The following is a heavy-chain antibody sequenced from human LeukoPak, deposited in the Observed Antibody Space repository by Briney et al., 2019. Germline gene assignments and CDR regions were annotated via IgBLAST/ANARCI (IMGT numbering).Heavy chain of an antibody. CDR1: GGTFSSYA. D-gene: IGHD2-15*01. Sequence: SVKVSCTASGGTFSSYAISWVRQAPGHGLEWMGGIIPIFGTANYAQKFQGRVTITADKSTSTAYMELSSLRSEDTAVYYCASMRLDCSGGSCYVDYYYYGMDVWGKGTTVTVSS. J-gene: IGHJ6*04. CDR2: IIPIFGTA. V-gene: IGHV1-69*06. CDR3: ASMRLDCSGGSCYVDYYYYGMDV.